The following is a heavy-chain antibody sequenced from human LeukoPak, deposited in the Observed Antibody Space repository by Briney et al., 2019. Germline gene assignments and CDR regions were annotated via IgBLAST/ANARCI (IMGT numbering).Heavy chain of an antibody. J-gene: IGHJ4*02. CDR3: DTTGYYDFWSGYSDFDY. V-gene: IGHV3-23*01. D-gene: IGHD3-3*01. CDR2: ISGSGGST. Sequence: GGSLRLSCAASGFTFSSYAMSWVLQAPGKGLEWVSAISGSGGSTYYADSVKGRFTISRDNSKNTLYLQMNSLRAEDTAVYYCDTTGYYDFWSGYSDFDYWGQGTLVTVSS. CDR1: GFTFSSYA.